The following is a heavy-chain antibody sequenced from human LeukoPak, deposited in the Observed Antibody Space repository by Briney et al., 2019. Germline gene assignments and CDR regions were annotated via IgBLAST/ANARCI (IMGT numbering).Heavy chain of an antibody. D-gene: IGHD5-12*01. CDR1: GFTFRSYG. J-gene: IGHJ6*03. Sequence: GGSLRLSCAASGFTFRSYGMHWVRQAPGKGLEWVAFIRYDASNKYYADSVKGRFTISRDNSKNTLYLQMNSLRPEDTAVYYCAKDTVKVTTIRRVPHYMDVWGKGTTVTISS. CDR2: IRYDASNK. V-gene: IGHV3-30*02. CDR3: AKDTVKVTTIRRVPHYMDV.